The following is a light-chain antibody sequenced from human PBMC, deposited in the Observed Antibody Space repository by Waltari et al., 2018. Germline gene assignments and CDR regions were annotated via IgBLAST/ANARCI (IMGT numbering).Light chain of an antibody. Sequence: ETVLTQSPATLALSPGESAPLSCRASQRIGSSLAWYQHIPGQAPRLLFDDASNRATGIPARFSGSGSGTDFTLTISSLEPEDFAVYYCQQRINWPRTFGQGTKVEIK. CDR2: DAS. CDR3: QQRINWPRT. J-gene: IGKJ1*01. V-gene: IGKV3-11*01. CDR1: QRIGSS.